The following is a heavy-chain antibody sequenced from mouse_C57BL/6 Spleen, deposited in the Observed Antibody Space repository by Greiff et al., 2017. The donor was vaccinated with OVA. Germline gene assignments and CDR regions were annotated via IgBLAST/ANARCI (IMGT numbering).Heavy chain of an antibody. Sequence: QVQLKQPGAELVKPGASVKLSCKASGYTFTSYWMHWVKQRPGRGLEWIGRIDPNSGGTKYNEKFKSKATLTVDKPSSTAYMQLSSLTSEDSAVYYCARTTSTVVATDYFDYWGQGTTLTVSS. J-gene: IGHJ2*01. CDR3: ARTTSTVVATDYFDY. V-gene: IGHV1-72*01. CDR1: GYTFTSYW. D-gene: IGHD1-1*01. CDR2: IDPNSGGT.